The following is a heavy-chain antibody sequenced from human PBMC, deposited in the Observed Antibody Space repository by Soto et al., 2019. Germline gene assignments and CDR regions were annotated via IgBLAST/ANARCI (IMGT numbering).Heavy chain of an antibody. CDR3: AIPQLLFYYMDV. Sequence: GGSLRLSCAASGFTFSDYYMSWIRQAPGKGLEWVSYISSSGSTIYYADSVKGRFTISRDNAKNSLYLQMNSLRAEDTAVYYCAIPQLLFYYMDVWGKGTTVTVSS. D-gene: IGHD2-2*01. V-gene: IGHV3-11*01. CDR1: GFTFSDYY. J-gene: IGHJ6*03. CDR2: ISSSGSTI.